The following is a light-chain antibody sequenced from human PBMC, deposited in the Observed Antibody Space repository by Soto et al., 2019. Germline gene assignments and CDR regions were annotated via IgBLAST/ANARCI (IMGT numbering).Light chain of an antibody. J-gene: IGKJ1*01. CDR2: DAS. CDR3: QQYGSSPRT. CDR1: QSVSSSY. Sequence: EIVLTQSPGTLSLSPGERATLSCRASQSVSSSYLSWYQQKPGQAPRLLIYDASSRATGIPDRFSGSGSGTDFTLTISRLETEDLAVYYCQQYGSSPRTFGQGTKVEIK. V-gene: IGKV3-20*01.